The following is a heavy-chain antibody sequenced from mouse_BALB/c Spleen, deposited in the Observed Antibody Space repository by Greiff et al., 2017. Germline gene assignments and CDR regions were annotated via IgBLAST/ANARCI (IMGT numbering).Heavy chain of an antibody. D-gene: IGHD1-1*01. CDR1: GYTFTNYW. J-gene: IGHJ1*01. Sequence: VKLQQSGAVLVRPGTSVKLSCKASGYTFTNYWLGWAKQRPGHGLEWIGDIYPGGGYTNYNEKFKGKATLTADTSSSTAYMQLSSLTSEDSAVYCCAKYYGSSGYFDVWGAGTTVTVSS. CDR2: IYPGGGYT. CDR3: AKYYGSSGYFDV. V-gene: IGHV1-63*01.